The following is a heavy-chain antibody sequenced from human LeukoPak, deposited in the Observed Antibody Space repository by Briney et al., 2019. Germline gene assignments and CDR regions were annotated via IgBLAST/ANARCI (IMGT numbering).Heavy chain of an antibody. CDR2: MNPNSGNT. Sequence: ASVKVSCKASGYTFTSYEINWVRQTTGQGLEWMGWMNPNSGNTGYAQKFQGRVTMTRSTSINTAYMELGSLTSEDTAVYYCARGIQQGTDFWGQGTLVTVSS. V-gene: IGHV1-8*01. CDR3: ARGIQQGTDF. D-gene: IGHD1-1*01. J-gene: IGHJ4*02. CDR1: GYTFTSYE.